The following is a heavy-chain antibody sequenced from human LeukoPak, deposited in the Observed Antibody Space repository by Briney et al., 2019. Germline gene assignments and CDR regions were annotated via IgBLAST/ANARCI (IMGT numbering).Heavy chain of an antibody. J-gene: IGHJ4*02. CDR3: ARRLSSWYAFDY. V-gene: IGHV4-59*08. D-gene: IGHD6-13*01. CDR1: GGSITYYH. CDR2: IYYSGST. Sequence: PSETISLTCTFSGGSITYYHWSWIRQPPGKGLEWVGYIYYSGSTNYNPSLKSRVTISVGTPKNQFSLKLSSVTAADTAVYYCARRLSSWYAFDYWGQGTLVTVSS.